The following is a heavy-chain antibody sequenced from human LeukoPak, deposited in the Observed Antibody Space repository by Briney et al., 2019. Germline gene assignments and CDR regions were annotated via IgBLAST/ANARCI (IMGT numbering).Heavy chain of an antibody. CDR1: GFTFSSYA. CDR2: ISGSGGST. J-gene: IGHJ5*02. Sequence: PGGSLRLSCAASGFTFSSYAMSWVRQAPGKGPEWVSAISGSGGSTYYADSVKGRFTISRDNSKNTLYLQMNSLRAEDTAVYYCARDKLLAYGNWFDPWGQGTLVTVSS. V-gene: IGHV3-23*01. CDR3: ARDKLLAYGNWFDP. D-gene: IGHD2-8*01.